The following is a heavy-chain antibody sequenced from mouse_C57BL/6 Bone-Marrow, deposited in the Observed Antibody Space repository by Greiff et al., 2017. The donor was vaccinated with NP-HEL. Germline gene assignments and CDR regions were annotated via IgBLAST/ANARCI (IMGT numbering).Heavy chain of an antibody. CDR2: IHPNSGST. CDR3: ARTVGGFLRIALDY. CDR1: GYTFTSYW. Sequence: QVQLQQPGAELVKPGASVKLSCKASGYTFTSYWMHWVKQRPGQGLEWIGMIHPNSGSTNYNEKFKSKATLTVDKSSSTAYMQHSSLTSEDSAVYYCARTVGGFLRIALDYWGRGTSVTVTS. J-gene: IGHJ4*01. D-gene: IGHD1-1*01. V-gene: IGHV1-64*01.